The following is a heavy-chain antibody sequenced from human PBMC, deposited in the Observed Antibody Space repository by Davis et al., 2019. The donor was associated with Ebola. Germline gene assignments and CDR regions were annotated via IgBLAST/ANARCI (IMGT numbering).Heavy chain of an antibody. CDR2: IKQDGSEK. V-gene: IGHV3-7*01. Sequence: GESLKISCAASGFTFSSYWMSWVRQAPGKGLEWVANIKQDGSEKYYVDSVKGRFTISRDNAKNSLYLQMNSLRDEDTAVYYCARDRRGIAVAGPYWYFDLWGRGTLVTVSS. D-gene: IGHD6-19*01. CDR3: ARDRRGIAVAGPYWYFDL. J-gene: IGHJ2*01. CDR1: GFTFSSYW.